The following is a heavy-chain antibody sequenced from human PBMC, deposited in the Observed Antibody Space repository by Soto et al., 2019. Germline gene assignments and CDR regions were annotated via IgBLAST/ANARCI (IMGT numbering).Heavy chain of an antibody. Sequence: EVQLLESGGGVVQPGGSLRLSCVASGFRFSDYAMSWVRQAPGRGLEWVSTLSGGSIHTYYADSVKGRFTLSRDNSKNTLYRLMDGLRAEDSATYCWAGLENYYDPGGSIKAYWHYWGQGTQVTVSS. CDR3: AGLENYYDPGGSIKAYWHY. V-gene: IGHV3-23*01. CDR2: LSGGSIHT. D-gene: IGHD3-22*01. CDR1: GFRFSDYA. J-gene: IGHJ4*02.